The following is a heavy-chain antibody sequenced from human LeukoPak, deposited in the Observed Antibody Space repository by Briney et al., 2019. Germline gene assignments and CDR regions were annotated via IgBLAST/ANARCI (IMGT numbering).Heavy chain of an antibody. Sequence: PSETLSLTCTVSGASISSSFWTWIRQSPGKGLEWLAYIYYTGNTNLNPSLKSRLTISVDTSKNQFSLRLSSVTAADTAIYYCARRMTVSATNWFDPWGQGTLVTVSS. CDR3: ARRMTVSATNWFDP. CDR1: GASISSSF. D-gene: IGHD5/OR15-5a*01. CDR2: IYYTGNT. J-gene: IGHJ5*02. V-gene: IGHV4-59*01.